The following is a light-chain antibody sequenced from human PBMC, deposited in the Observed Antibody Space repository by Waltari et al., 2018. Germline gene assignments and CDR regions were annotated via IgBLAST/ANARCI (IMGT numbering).Light chain of an antibody. CDR2: KAS. J-gene: IGKJ2*01. Sequence: DIQMTQSPSTLSVSVGDRVTITCRASQSISSWLAWYQQKPGKVPKLLIHKASSLASGVPSRFSGSGSGTEFTLTISSLQPDDFATYYCQQYNSYSGTFGQGTKVEIK. CDR3: QQYNSYSGT. V-gene: IGKV1-5*03. CDR1: QSISSW.